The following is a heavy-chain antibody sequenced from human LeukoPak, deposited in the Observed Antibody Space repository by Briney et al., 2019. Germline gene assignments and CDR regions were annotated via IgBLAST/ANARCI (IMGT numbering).Heavy chain of an antibody. V-gene: IGHV3-30*18. CDR1: GFTFSDYA. D-gene: IGHD2-2*02. CDR2: ISYDGSNK. Sequence: GRSLRLSCAASGFTFSDYAMHWVRQAPGKGLGWVAVISYDGSNKYYADSVKGRFTISRDNSKNTLYLQMNSLRTDDTAVYHCAKAGCSSTSCYTNCWGQGPLVTVSP. J-gene: IGHJ4*02. CDR3: AKAGCSSTSCYTNC.